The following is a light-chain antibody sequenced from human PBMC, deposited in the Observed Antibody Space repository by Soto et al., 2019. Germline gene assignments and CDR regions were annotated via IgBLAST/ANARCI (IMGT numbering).Light chain of an antibody. J-gene: IGKJ4*02. CDR2: GVS. CDR1: QSVSRS. Sequence: EIVMTQSPATLSVSPGERATLSCRASQSVSRSLAWYQQKPGQSPSLLIYGVSSRATGIPDRFSGTGSGTDFTLTISRLEPEDFAVYYCQQYITSPLTFGGGTKVDI. V-gene: IGKV3-20*01. CDR3: QQYITSPLT.